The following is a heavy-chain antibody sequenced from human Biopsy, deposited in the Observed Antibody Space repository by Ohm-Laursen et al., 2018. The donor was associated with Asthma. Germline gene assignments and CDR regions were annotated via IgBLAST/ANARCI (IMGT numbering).Heavy chain of an antibody. D-gene: IGHD2-2*01. CDR1: GGTFNTYV. CDR2: IHSVFGTT. J-gene: IGHJ4*02. Sequence: KISCKPLGGTFNTYVIGWVRQAPGPGLEWMGGIHSVFGTTTYPQKFQDRVTITADDSTSTVYMELSSLRSEDTAVYYCARKAGSCISRTCYSLDFWGQGTLVTVSS. CDR3: ARKAGSCISRTCYSLDF. V-gene: IGHV1-69*01.